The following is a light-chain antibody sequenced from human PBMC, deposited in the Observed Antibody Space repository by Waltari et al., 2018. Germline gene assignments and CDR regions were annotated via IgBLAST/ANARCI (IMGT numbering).Light chain of an antibody. Sequence: ITCRASQSVEGYLNWYQQRPGSAPTLMIYSASALQRGVSSRFSGSGFGTEFSLTINGLQPEDFATYFCQQSATIPNTFGQGTRVQI. CDR3: QQSATIPNT. J-gene: IGKJ2*01. CDR2: SAS. CDR1: QSVEGY. V-gene: IGKV1-39*01.